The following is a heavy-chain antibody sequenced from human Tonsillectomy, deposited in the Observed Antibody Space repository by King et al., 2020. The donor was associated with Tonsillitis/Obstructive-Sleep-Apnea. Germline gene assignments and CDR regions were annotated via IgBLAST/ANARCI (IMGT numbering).Heavy chain of an antibody. J-gene: IGHJ6*03. D-gene: IGHD4-17*01. V-gene: IGHV3-30*01. Sequence: VQLVESGGGVVQPGRSLRLSCAASGFTFSSYAMHWVRQAPGKGLEWVAVISYDGSNKYYADSVKGRFTISRDNSKNTLYLQMNSLRAEDTAVYYCARGVTTHRRYYMDVWGKGTTVTVSS. CDR1: GFTFSSYA. CDR2: ISYDGSNK. CDR3: ARGVTTHRRYYMDV.